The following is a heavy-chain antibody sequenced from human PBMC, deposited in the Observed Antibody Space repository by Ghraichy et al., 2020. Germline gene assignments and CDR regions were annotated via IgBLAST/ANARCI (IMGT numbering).Heavy chain of an antibody. D-gene: IGHD3-10*01. CDR1: GYTFTGYY. V-gene: IGHV1-2*04. Sequence: ASVKVSCKASGYTFTGYYMHWVRQAPGQGLEWMGWINPNSGGTNYAQKFQGWVTMTRDTSISTAYMELSRLRSDDTAVYYCARDSGSGSYYNALDVWGQGTTVTVSS. CDR2: INPNSGGT. J-gene: IGHJ6*02. CDR3: ARDSGSGSYYNALDV.